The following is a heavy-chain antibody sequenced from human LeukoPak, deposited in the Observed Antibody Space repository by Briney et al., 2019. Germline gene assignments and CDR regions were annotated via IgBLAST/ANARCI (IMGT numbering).Heavy chain of an antibody. V-gene: IGHV3-23*01. CDR2: IGASGEST. J-gene: IGHJ5*02. CDR1: GFTFSVAA. CDR3: PRGSQYSSSWYPHWFDP. Sequence: PGGSLRLSCAASGFTFSVAAMTWVRQAPGKGLAWVSLIGASGESTYYAVSVKGRFTISSDTSKYTPSLQMNSLRVEDTAVYYCPRGSQYSSSWYPHWFDPWGQGTLVNGSS. D-gene: IGHD6-13*01.